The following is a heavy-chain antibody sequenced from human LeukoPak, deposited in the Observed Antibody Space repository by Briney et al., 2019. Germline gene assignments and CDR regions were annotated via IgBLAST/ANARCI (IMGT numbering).Heavy chain of an antibody. CDR3: ARDHSSSCQLFDY. D-gene: IGHD3-22*01. CDR2: ISVYNGNT. J-gene: IGHJ4*02. CDR1: GYIFTNFG. V-gene: IGHV1-18*01. Sequence: ASLTVSCKASGYIFTNFGFSWVRQAPGQGLEWMGWISVYNGNTQYAQNFQDRVTLTTDTSTTTAYMELRSLRSDDTAVYYCARDHSSSCQLFDYWGQGALVTVSS.